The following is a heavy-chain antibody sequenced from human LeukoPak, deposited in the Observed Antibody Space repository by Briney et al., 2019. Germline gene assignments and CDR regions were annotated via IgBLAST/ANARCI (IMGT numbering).Heavy chain of an antibody. D-gene: IGHD2-2*02. J-gene: IGHJ5*02. Sequence: SGTLSLTCAVSGGSISSSNWWSWVRQPPGKGLEWIGEIYHSGSTYYNPSLKSRVTISVDRSKNPFSLKLSSVTAADTAVYYCARGYCSSTSCYKLPYWFDPWGQGTLVTVSS. CDR3: ARGYCSSTSCYKLPYWFDP. CDR2: IYHSGST. CDR1: GGSISSSNW. V-gene: IGHV4-4*02.